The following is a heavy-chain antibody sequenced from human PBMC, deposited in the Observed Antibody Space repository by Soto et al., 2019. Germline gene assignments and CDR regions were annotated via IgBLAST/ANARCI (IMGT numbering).Heavy chain of an antibody. CDR1: GFTFSNYG. CDR3: AGAVGPFGY. V-gene: IGHV3-33*01. Sequence: QVQLVESGGGVVQPGGSLRLSCAASGFTFSNYGMHWVRQAPGKGREWVADIWYDGSNKYYADSVKGRFTISRDNSRDTMYLQMNGLRAEETAVYYCAGAVGPFGYWGQGTLVTVSS. J-gene: IGHJ4*02. CDR2: IWYDGSNK.